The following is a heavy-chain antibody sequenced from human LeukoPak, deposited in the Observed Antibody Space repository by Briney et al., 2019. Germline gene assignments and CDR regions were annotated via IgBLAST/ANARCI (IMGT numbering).Heavy chain of an antibody. CDR3: ARIGRLLWFGEFDY. J-gene: IGHJ4*02. Sequence: GGSLRLSCAASGFPFNTHWMGWIRQAPGAGLEWVADMNFDGSEKYHADSVKGRFTISRDNAKNSLYLQMNSLRAEDTAVYYCARIGRLLWFGEFDYWGQGTLVTVSS. V-gene: IGHV3-7*01. CDR1: GFPFNTHW. D-gene: IGHD3-10*01. CDR2: MNFDGSEK.